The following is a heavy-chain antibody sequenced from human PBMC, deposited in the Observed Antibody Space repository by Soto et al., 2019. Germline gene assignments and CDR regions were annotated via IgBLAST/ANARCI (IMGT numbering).Heavy chain of an antibody. CDR1: GGTFSRHS. CDR3: ARDLTSVRGS. CDR2: IIPIFDAT. D-gene: IGHD3-10*01. Sequence: QVQMVQSGAEVKKPGSSARVSCKVSGGTFSRHSISWVRQAPGQGLEWMGGIIPIFDATQYGQKFQGRLTITADESTTTFHMDLSGLRPEDTAIYYCARDLTSVRGSWGQGTLVTVS. J-gene: IGHJ4*02. V-gene: IGHV1-69*01.